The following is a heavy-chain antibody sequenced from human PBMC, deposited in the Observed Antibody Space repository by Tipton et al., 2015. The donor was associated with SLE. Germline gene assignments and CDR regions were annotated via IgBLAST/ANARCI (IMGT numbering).Heavy chain of an antibody. V-gene: IGHV4-34*09. CDR3: ASRSGYGLSYFDY. CDR1: GGSFSGYY. CDR2: INHSGST. D-gene: IGHD5-12*01. J-gene: IGHJ4*02. Sequence: TLSLTCAVYGGSFSGYYWSWIRQPPGKGLEWIGEINHSGSTNYNPSLKSRVTISVDTSKNQFSLKLSSVTAADTAVYYCASRSGYGLSYFDYWGQGTLVTVSS.